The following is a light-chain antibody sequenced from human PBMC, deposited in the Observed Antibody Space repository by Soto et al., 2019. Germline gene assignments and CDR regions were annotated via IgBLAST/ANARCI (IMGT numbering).Light chain of an antibody. CDR3: QQYGSSIT. J-gene: IGKJ5*01. V-gene: IGKV3-20*01. CDR1: QSVKSSY. Sequence: EIVFTQSPGTRSLSPGERATLPCRASQSVKSSYLAWYQRKPGQAPRLLIYGTSSSATGIPSRSGGSGSGTVFIITISRLEPEDFAFYYCQQYGSSITFGQGTRLEIK. CDR2: GTS.